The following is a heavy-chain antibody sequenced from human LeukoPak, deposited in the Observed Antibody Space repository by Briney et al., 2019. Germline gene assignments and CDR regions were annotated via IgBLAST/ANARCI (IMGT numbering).Heavy chain of an antibody. Sequence: GGSLRLSCAASGFTFSTYSMNWVRQAPGKGLEWVAVIWYDGSNKYYADSVKGRFTISRDNSKNTLYLQMNSLRAEDTAVYYCAKSRSAHLAAAFDYWGQGTLVTVSS. CDR2: IWYDGSNK. J-gene: IGHJ4*02. CDR3: AKSRSAHLAAAFDY. CDR1: GFTFSTYS. V-gene: IGHV3-33*06. D-gene: IGHD6-13*01.